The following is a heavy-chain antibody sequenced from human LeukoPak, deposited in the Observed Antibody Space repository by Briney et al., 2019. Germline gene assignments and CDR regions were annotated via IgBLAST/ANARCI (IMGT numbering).Heavy chain of an antibody. J-gene: IGHJ5*02. CDR1: GGSISGYY. V-gene: IGHV4-59*01. Sequence: SETLSPTCTVSGGSISGYYWSWIRQPPGKGLEWIGRIYSSGSTNYNPSLKSRVTISVDTSKNQFSLKLTSVTAADTAMYYCARLDNWFDPWGQGTLVTVSS. CDR2: IYSSGST. CDR3: ARLDNWFDP.